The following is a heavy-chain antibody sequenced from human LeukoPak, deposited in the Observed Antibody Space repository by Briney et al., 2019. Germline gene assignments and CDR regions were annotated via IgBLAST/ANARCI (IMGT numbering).Heavy chain of an antibody. J-gene: IGHJ4*02. CDR1: GFPFRSYA. Sequence: PGGSLRLSCAASGFPFRSYAMHWVRQAPGKGLEWVAVISYDGSNKYYADSVKGRFTISRDNSKNTLYLQMNSMRAEDTAVNYCARDRTYYDSSVYSDWGQGTLVTVSS. D-gene: IGHD3-22*01. V-gene: IGHV3-30*04. CDR3: ARDRTYYDSSVYSD. CDR2: ISYDGSNK.